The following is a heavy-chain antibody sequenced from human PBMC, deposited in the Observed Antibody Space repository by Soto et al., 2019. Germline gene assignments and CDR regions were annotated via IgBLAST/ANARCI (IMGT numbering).Heavy chain of an antibody. D-gene: IGHD3-3*01. Sequence: SETLSLTCVVSDGSISSYDWWTWVRQPPGKGLEWIGKMYHSGGADYSPSLKSRVTISTDSSKNHFSLRLTGVTAADAAVYYCATGNVDSMLEYWGQGTQVTVS. CDR3: ATGNVDSMLEY. CDR1: DGSISSYDW. CDR2: MYHSGGA. V-gene: IGHV4-4*02. J-gene: IGHJ4*02.